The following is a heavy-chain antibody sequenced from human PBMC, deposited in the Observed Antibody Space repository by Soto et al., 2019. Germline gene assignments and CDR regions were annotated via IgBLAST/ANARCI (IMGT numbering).Heavy chain of an antibody. CDR2: VTPRSGEV. V-gene: IGHV1-2*02. J-gene: IGHJ4*02. CDR3: ARVPILGPTGDFDY. D-gene: IGHD1-26*01. CDR1: GYTFTDYH. Sequence: QVHLVQSGAEVKRPGDSVKVSCQASGYTFTDYHIHWVRQAPGEGLEWMGRVTPRSGEVYYSPKFQGRVTLTRDTSISTAYMELTTLKFDHTAVFYCARVPILGPTGDFDYWGQGTLATVSS.